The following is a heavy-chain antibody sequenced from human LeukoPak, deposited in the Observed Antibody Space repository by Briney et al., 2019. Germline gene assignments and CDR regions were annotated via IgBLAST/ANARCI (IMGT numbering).Heavy chain of an antibody. D-gene: IGHD2-2*01. V-gene: IGHV1-8*01. CDR2: MNPNSGNT. Sequence: GGSVKVSCKASGYTFTSYDINWVRQATGQGLEWMGWMNPNSGNTGYAQKFQGRVTMTRNTSISTAYMELSSLRSEDTAVYYCARDSDIVVVPAAGSSEFDYWGQGTLVTVSS. J-gene: IGHJ4*02. CDR1: GYTFTSYD. CDR3: ARDSDIVVVPAAGSSEFDY.